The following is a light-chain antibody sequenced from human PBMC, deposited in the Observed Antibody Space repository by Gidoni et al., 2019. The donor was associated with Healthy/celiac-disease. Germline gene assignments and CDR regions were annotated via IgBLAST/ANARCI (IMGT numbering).Light chain of an antibody. J-gene: IGLJ2*01. CDR3: QAWDSSTYVV. CDR2: QDS. Sequence: SYELTQPPSVSVSPGQTASITCSGDKVGDKYACWYQQKPGQPPVLVIYQDSKRPSGIPERFSGSNAWNTATLTISGTQAMDEADYYFQAWDSSTYVVFDGGTKLTVL. CDR1: KVGDKY. V-gene: IGLV3-1*01.